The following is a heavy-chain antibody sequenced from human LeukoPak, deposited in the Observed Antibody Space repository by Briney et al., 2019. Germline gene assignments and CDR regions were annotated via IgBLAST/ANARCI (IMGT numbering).Heavy chain of an antibody. CDR2: ISSSSSYI. CDR1: GFTFSSYS. J-gene: IGHJ4*02. CDR3: ARDSPTGVIWQDYYYDSSGYYLDY. D-gene: IGHD3-22*01. Sequence: PGGSLRLSCAASGFTFSSYSMNWVRQAPGKGLEWVSSISSSSSYIYYADSVKGRFTISRDNAKNSLYLQMNSLRAEDTAVYYCARDSPTGVIWQDYYYDSSGYYLDYWGQGTLVTVSS. V-gene: IGHV3-21*01.